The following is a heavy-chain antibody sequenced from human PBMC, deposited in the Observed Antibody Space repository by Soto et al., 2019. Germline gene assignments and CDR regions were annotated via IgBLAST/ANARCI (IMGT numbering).Heavy chain of an antibody. CDR2: ISAYNGNT. V-gene: IGHV1-18*01. J-gene: IGHJ4*02. CDR1: GYTFTSYG. Sequence: QVQLVQSGAEVKKPGASVKVSCKASGYTFTSYGISWVRQAPGQGLEWMGWISAYNGNTNYAQKLQGRVTMTTDTATSTAYMELRSLRSDDTAVYYCARYKKYCSSTSCYSANDYWGQGTLVTVSS. D-gene: IGHD2-2*01. CDR3: ARYKKYCSSTSCYSANDY.